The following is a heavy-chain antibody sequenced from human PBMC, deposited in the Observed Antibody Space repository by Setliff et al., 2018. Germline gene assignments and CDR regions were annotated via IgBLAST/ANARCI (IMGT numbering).Heavy chain of an antibody. D-gene: IGHD6-19*01. Sequence: ASVKVSCKASGYTFTSYDINWVRQATGQGLEWMGWMNPNSGNTGYAQKFQGRVTMTRDTSISTAYMELSRLRSDDTAVYYCAREEVGRYSSGWYISSDNWFDPWGQGILVTVSS. V-gene: IGHV1-8*02. CDR2: MNPNSGNT. CDR3: AREEVGRYSSGWYISSDNWFDP. CDR1: GYTFTSYD. J-gene: IGHJ5*02.